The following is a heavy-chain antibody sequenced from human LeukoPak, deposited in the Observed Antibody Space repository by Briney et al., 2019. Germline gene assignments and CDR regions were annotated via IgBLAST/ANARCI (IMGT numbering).Heavy chain of an antibody. J-gene: IGHJ4*02. D-gene: IGHD5-18*01. Sequence: GGSLRLSCSASRFSFSNYGMHWVRQAPGKGLEYVAGLTNNGGITYYADSVKGRVTISRDNSKKTLYLQLSSLTAEDTAVYYCVRAQDTTIPAYFDSWGQGTLVTVSA. CDR3: VRAQDTTIPAYFDS. CDR1: RFSFSNYG. CDR2: LTNNGGIT. V-gene: IGHV3-64D*06.